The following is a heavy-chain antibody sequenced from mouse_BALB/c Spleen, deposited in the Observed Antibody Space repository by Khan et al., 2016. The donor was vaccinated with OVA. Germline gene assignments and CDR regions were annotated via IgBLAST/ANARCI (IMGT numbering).Heavy chain of an antibody. CDR3: AYGSSYWYFDV. CDR2: INYSGST. Sequence: VQLKQSGPGLVKPSQSLSLTCTVTGYSITSDYAWNWIRQFPGNKLEWMGYINYSGSTSYIPSLKSRISITRDTSKNQFFLQLNSVTTEDTATYYCAYGSSYWYFDVRGAGTTVTVSS. V-gene: IGHV3-2*02. CDR1: GYSITSDYA. J-gene: IGHJ1*01. D-gene: IGHD1-1*01.